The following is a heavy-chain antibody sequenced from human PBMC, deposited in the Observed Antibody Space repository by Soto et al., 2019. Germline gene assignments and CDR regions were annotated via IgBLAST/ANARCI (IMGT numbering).Heavy chain of an antibody. J-gene: IGHJ1*01. CDR3: ARGRYSYGRGYFQH. CDR1: GGSFSGYY. Sequence: SETLSLTCAVYGGSFSGYYWSWIRQPPGKGLEWIGEINHSGSTNYNPSLKSRVTISVDTSKNQFSLKLSSVTAADTAVYYCARGRYSYGRGYFQHWGQGTLVTVSS. D-gene: IGHD5-18*01. V-gene: IGHV4-34*01. CDR2: INHSGST.